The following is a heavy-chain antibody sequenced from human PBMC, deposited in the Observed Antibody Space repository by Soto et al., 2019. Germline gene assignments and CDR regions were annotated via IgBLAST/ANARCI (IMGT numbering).Heavy chain of an antibody. V-gene: IGHV1-8*01. CDR1: GYTFRDYD. D-gene: IGHD3-22*01. Sequence: QVQLVQSGAEVKKPGASVMVSCTASGYTFRDYDINWVRQASGQGLEWMGWMNPNSGNTAYAQKFQRRVTMTGDTTTNTAYMELSSLTSADTAVYYCTRRARIGKQLWLPFDSWAQGTLVTVSS. CDR2: MNPNSGNT. CDR3: TRRARIGKQLWLPFDS. J-gene: IGHJ4*02.